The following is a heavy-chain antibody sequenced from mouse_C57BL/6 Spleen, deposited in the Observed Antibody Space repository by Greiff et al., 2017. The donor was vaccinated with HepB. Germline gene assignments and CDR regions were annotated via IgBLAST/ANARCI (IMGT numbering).Heavy chain of an antibody. J-gene: IGHJ3*01. CDR3: AAAGFAY. Sequence: QVQLQQPGAELVRPGSSVKLSCKASGYTFTSYWMQWVKQRPIQGLEWIGNIDPSDSETNYNQKFKDKATMTVDKSSSTAYMQLSSLTSEDSAVYYGAAAGFAYWGQGTLGTVSA. CDR1: GYTFTSYW. V-gene: IGHV1-52*01. CDR2: IDPSDSET.